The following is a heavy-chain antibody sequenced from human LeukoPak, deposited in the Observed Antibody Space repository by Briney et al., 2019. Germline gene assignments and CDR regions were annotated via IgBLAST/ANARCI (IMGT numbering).Heavy chain of an antibody. CDR3: AKDLSGGIVGATLDY. CDR1: GFTFDDYG. Sequence: GGSLRLSCADSGFTFDDYGMSWVRQAPGKGLEWVAFIRSDGTNKYADPVKGRFTISRDNSKNTLYLQMNSLRAEDTAVYYCAKDLSGGIVGATLDYWGQGTLVTVSS. V-gene: IGHV3-30*02. J-gene: IGHJ4*02. CDR2: IRSDGTNK. D-gene: IGHD1-26*01.